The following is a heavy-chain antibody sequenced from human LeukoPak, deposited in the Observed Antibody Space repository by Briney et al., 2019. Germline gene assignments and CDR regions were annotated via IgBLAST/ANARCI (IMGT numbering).Heavy chain of an antibody. CDR1: GGSFSGYY. CDR3: ASYYYDSSGLDY. V-gene: IGHV4-34*01. CDR2: INHSGST. Sequence: SETLSLTCAVYGGSFSGYYWSWIRQPPGKGLEWIGEINHSGSTNYNPSLKSRVTISVDTSKNQFSLKLSSVTAADTAVYYCASYYYDSSGLDYWGQGTLVTVS. D-gene: IGHD3-22*01. J-gene: IGHJ4*02.